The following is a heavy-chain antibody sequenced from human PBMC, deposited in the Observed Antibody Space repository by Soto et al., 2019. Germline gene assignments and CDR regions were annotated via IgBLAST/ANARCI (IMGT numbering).Heavy chain of an antibody. CDR2: IIPIFGTA. D-gene: IGHD1-1*01. CDR1: GGTFSSYA. V-gene: IGHV1-69*06. J-gene: IGHJ5*02. CDR3: ARVVYWNDLYNWFDP. Sequence: ASVKVSCKASGGTFSSYAISWVRQGPGQGLEWMGGIIPIFGTANYAQKFQGRVTITADKSTSTAYMELSSLRSEDTAVYYCARVVYWNDLYNWFDPWGQGTLLTVYS.